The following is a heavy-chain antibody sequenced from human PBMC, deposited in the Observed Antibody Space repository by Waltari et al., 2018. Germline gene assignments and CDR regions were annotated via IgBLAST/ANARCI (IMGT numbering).Heavy chain of an antibody. Sequence: DVQLSESGGGLAQPGGSLRLSCVASEFKLSNSAMSWVRQAPGKWLEWVSAIVRSGGTHYIDSVKGRFTISRDNAKNTVYLQMNSLRAEDTAVYYCAKCEMYDSGWCAFFRYWGRGTLVTVSS. D-gene: IGHD6-19*01. J-gene: IGHJ4*02. CDR1: EFKLSNSA. V-gene: IGHV3-23*01. CDR2: IVRSGGT. CDR3: AKCEMYDSGWCAFFRY.